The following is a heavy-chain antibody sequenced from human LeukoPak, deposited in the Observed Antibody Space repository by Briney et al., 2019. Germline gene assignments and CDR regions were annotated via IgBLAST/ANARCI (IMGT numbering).Heavy chain of an antibody. D-gene: IGHD3-22*01. CDR1: GFTFSSYS. CDR2: ISSSSSTI. J-gene: IGHJ4*02. V-gene: IGHV3-48*01. Sequence: PGGSLRLSCAASGFTFSSYSMNWVRQAPGKGLEWVSYISSSSSTIYYADSVKGRFTISRDNAKNSLYLQMNSLRAEDTAVYYCAKDGSGYYYADGVDYWGQGTLVTVSS. CDR3: AKDGSGYYYADGVDY.